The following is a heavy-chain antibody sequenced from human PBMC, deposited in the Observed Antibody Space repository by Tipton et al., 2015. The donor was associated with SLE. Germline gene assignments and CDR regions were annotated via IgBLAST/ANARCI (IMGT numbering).Heavy chain of an antibody. D-gene: IGHD2-2*01. V-gene: IGHV4-38-2*02. CDR3: ARGTGGGSTSTSLWVMDV. CDR1: GYSISSDYY. CDR2: VYHSGST. Sequence: TLSLTCTVSGYSISSDYYWGWIRQPPGRGLEWIGSVYHSGSTYYNPSLKSRVTISVDTSKNQFSLKLSSVTAADTAVYYCARGTGGGSTSTSLWVMDVWGKGTTVIVSS. J-gene: IGHJ6*03.